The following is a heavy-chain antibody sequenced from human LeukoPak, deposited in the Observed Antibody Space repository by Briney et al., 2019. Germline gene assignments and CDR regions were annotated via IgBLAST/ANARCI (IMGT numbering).Heavy chain of an antibody. J-gene: IGHJ3*02. CDR1: GDSIRSTTFY. D-gene: IGHD3-16*01. CDR3: AREVHDYVWGSQHDALDI. CDR2: IYYSGNT. Sequence: SETLSLTCTVSGDSIRSTTFYWGWIRQPPGKGLEWIGSIYYSGNTYYNPSLMSRVTISVVTSKNQFSLQLSSVTAADTAVYYCAREVHDYVWGSQHDALDIWGQGTMVTVSS. V-gene: IGHV4-39*07.